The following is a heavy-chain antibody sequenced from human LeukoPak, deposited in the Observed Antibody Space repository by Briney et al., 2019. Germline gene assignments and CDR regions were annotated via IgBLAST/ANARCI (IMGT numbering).Heavy chain of an antibody. J-gene: IGHJ5*02. CDR3: ARAPKFRLVGVSKGPFDP. V-gene: IGHV3-30*02. CDR2: IRYDGSNK. Sequence: GGSLRLSCAASGFTFSSYGMHWVRQAPGKGLEWVAFIRYDGSNKYYADSVKGRFTISRDNSKNTLYLQMNSLRAEDTAVYYCARAPKFRLVGVSKGPFDPWGQGTLVTVSS. D-gene: IGHD1-26*01. CDR1: GFTFSSYG.